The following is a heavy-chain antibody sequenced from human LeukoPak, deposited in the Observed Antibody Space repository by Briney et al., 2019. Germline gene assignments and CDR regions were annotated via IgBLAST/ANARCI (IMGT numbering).Heavy chain of an antibody. Sequence: PSETLSLTCTVSGGSISSYYWSWIRQPPGKGLEWIGYIYYSGSTNYNPSLKSRVTISVDTSKNQFSLKLSSVTAADTAVYYCARAGGEMALDYWGQGTLVTASS. CDR3: ARAGGEMALDY. V-gene: IGHV4-59*01. CDR2: IYYSGST. CDR1: GGSISSYY. D-gene: IGHD5-24*01. J-gene: IGHJ4*02.